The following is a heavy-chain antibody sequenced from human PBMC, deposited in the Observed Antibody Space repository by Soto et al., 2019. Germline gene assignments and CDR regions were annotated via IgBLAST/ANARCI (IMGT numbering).Heavy chain of an antibody. J-gene: IGHJ4*02. CDR2: IYYSGST. V-gene: IGHV4-59*01. Sequence: SETLSLTCTVSGGSISSYYWSWIRQPPGKGLEWIGYIYYSGSTNYNPSLKSRVTISVDTSKNQFSLKLSSVTAADTAVYYCARRRYFDYWGQGTLVTVSS. CDR1: GGSISSYY. CDR3: ARRRYFDY.